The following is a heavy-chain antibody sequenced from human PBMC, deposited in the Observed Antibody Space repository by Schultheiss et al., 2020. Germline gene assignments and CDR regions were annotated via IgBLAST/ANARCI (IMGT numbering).Heavy chain of an antibody. J-gene: IGHJ6*02. Sequence: SQTLSLTCAVYGGSFSGYYWSWIRQPPGKGLEWIGEIYHSGSTNYNPSLKSRVTISVDKSKNQFSLKLSSVTAADTAVYYCARDLINVGATTWYYYYYGMDVWGQGTTVTGYS. V-gene: IGHV4-34*01. D-gene: IGHD1-26*01. CDR1: GGSFSGYY. CDR3: ARDLINVGATTWYYYYYGMDV. CDR2: IYHSGST.